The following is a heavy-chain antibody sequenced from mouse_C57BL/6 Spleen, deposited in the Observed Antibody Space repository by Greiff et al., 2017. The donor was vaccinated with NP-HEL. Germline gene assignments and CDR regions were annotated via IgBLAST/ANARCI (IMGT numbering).Heavy chain of an antibody. D-gene: IGHD2-1*01. CDR3: TGGNSYAMDY. Sequence: EVKLVESGGGLVQPGGSMKLSCVASGFTFSHYWMNWVRQSPEKGLEWVAQIRLKSDNYATHYAESVKGRFTISRDDSKSNVYLQMNNLRAEDTGIYYCTGGNSYAMDYWGQGTSVTVSS. CDR2: IRLKSDNYAT. V-gene: IGHV6-3*01. CDR1: GFTFSHYW. J-gene: IGHJ4*01.